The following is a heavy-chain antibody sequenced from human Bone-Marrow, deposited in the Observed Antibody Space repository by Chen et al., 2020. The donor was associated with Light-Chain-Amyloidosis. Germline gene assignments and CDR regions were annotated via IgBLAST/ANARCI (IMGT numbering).Heavy chain of an antibody. D-gene: IGHD3-10*01. J-gene: IGHJ4*02. CDR1: GFKFRSYP. V-gene: IGHV3-23*04. Sequence: VQLVESGGGVVQPGTSLRLSCEASGFKFRSYPMSWVRQASGKGLEWVSSISSTGSAAYYADTVKGRFTISRDNSKNTVHLQMDNLRAEDTAMYYCAKVLSAFDGSYNFDHWGRGNLVTVSS. CDR3: AKVLSAFDGSYNFDH. CDR2: ISSTGSAA.